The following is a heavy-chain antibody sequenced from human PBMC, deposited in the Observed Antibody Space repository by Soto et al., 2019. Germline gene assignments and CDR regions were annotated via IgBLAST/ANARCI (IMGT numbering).Heavy chain of an antibody. CDR1: GFTFSSYA. CDR2: ISSDGRPT. Sequence: GWSLRLSCSASGFTFSSYAMHWVRQAPGKGLEYVSSISSDGRPTYYADSVKGRFTISRDNSKNTLYLQMSRLRAEDAAVYYCVKDRWIDSWGQGTLVTVSS. CDR3: VKDRWIDS. V-gene: IGHV3-64D*06. J-gene: IGHJ4*02. D-gene: IGHD1-1*01.